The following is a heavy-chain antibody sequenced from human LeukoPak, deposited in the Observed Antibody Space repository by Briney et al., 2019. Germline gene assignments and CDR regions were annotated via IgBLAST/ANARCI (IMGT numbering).Heavy chain of an antibody. CDR1: GGSISSYY. CDR3: ARNYDSSGYTAFGY. CDR2: IYSSGST. D-gene: IGHD3-22*01. V-gene: IGHV4-59*01. J-gene: IGHJ4*02. Sequence: SETLSLTCTVSGGSISSYYWSWIRQPPGKGLEWIGHIYSSGSTNYNPSLKSRVTISVDTSKNLFSLKLSSVTAADTAVYYCARNYDSSGYTAFGYWGRGTLLTVSS.